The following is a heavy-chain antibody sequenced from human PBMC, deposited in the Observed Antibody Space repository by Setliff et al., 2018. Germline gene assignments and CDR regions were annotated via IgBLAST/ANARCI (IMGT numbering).Heavy chain of an antibody. CDR3: ARDTTSGWMLTN. D-gene: IGHD6-25*01. V-gene: IGHV3-30-3*01. J-gene: IGHJ4*02. Sequence: GSLRLSCAASGFTFSSYAMHWVRQAPGKGLEWVAVISYDGSNKYYADSVKGRFTISRDNSKNTLYLQMNSLRAEDTAVYYCARDTTSGWMLTNWGQGTLVTVSS. CDR1: GFTFSSYA. CDR2: ISYDGSNK.